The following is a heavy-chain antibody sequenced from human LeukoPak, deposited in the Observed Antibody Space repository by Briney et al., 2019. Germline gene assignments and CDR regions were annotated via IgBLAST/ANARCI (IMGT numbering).Heavy chain of an antibody. D-gene: IGHD3-22*01. J-gene: IGHJ5*02. CDR1: GGSISSGGYY. V-gene: IGHV4-31*03. CDR3: AREATYYYDISGYSSPWFDP. Sequence: PSETLSLTCTVSGGSISSGGYYWSWIRQHPGKGLEWIGYIYYSGSTYYNPSLKSRVTISVDTSKNQFSLKLSSVTAADTAVYYCAREATYYYDISGYSSPWFDPWGQGTLVTVSS. CDR2: IYYSGST.